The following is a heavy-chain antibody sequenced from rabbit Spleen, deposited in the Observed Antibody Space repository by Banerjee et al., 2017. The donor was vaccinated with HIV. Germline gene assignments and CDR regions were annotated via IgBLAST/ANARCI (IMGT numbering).Heavy chain of an antibody. CDR1: GFSFSDKDV. D-gene: IGHD1-1*01. V-gene: IGHV1S40*01. CDR3: ARDLVAVIGWNFNL. Sequence: QSLEESGGGLVQPEGSLTLTCKASGFSFSDKDVMCWVRQAPGKGLEWIACINIVTGKSVYARWAKGRFTMSRTSSTTVTLQMTSLTAADTATYFCARDLVAVIGWNFNLWGPGTLVTVS. J-gene: IGHJ4*01. CDR2: INIVTGKS.